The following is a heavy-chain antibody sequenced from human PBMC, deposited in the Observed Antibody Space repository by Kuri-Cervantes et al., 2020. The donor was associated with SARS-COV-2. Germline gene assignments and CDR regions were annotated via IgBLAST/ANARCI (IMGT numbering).Heavy chain of an antibody. V-gene: IGHV3-48*01. D-gene: IGHD1-26*01. CDR3: ARVSVWELLFDY. Sequence: GGSLRLSCAASGFTFSSYAMNWVRQAPGKGLEWVSYISSSSTIYYADSVKGRFTISRDNAKNSLYLQMNSLRAEDTAVYYCARVSVWELLFDYWGQGTLVTVSS. CDR2: ISSSSTI. J-gene: IGHJ4*02. CDR1: GFTFSSYA.